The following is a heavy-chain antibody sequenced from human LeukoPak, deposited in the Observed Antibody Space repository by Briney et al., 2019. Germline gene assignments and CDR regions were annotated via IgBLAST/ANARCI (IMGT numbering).Heavy chain of an antibody. CDR3: AMRGSGYDDPVDY. CDR1: GFTFSSYS. D-gene: IGHD5-12*01. Sequence: PGGSLRLSCAASGFTFSSYSMNWVRQAPGKGLEWVSCTSSSSSYIYYADSVKGRFTISRDNAKNSLYLQMNSLRAEDTAVYYCAMRGSGYDDPVDYWGQGTLVTVSS. CDR2: TSSSSSYI. J-gene: IGHJ4*02. V-gene: IGHV3-21*01.